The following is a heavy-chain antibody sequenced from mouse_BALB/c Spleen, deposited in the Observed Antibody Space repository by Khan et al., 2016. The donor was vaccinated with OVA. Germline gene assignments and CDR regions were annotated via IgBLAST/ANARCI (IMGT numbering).Heavy chain of an antibody. CDR1: GYTFTDYV. CDR3: ARGGYDAFAY. D-gene: IGHD2-2*01. J-gene: IGHJ3*01. Sequence: QVQLQQPGPELVKPGASVKMSCKASGYTFTDYVINWVKQRTGQGLEWLGQIYPGSGSTYYNEKFKGKATLTADKSSNTAYMQLSSLTSEDSAVDFCARGGYDAFAYWGQGTRVTVSA. CDR2: IYPGSGST. V-gene: IGHV1-77*01.